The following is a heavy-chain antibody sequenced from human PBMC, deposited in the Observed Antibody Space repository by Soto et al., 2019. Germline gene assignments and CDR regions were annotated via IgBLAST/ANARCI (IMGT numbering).Heavy chain of an antibody. J-gene: IGHJ4*02. V-gene: IGHV3-30*18. CDR3: AKDFWAGVISGAGDF. CDR1: GFTFSSYG. CDR2: ISYDGSNK. D-gene: IGHD3-10*01. Sequence: ESGGGVVQPGRSLRLSCAASGFTFSSYGMHWVRQAPGKGLEWVAVISYDGSNKYYADSVKGRFTISRDNSKNTLYLQMNSLRAEDTAVYYCAKDFWAGVISGAGDFWGQGTLVTVSS.